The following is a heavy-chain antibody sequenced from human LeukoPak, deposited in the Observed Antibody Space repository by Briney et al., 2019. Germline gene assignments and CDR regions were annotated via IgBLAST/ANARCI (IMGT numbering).Heavy chain of an antibody. D-gene: IGHD1-7*01. Sequence: PSETLSLTCTVSGGSISSYYWSWIRQPPGKGLEWIGYIYYSGSTNYNPSLKSRATISVDTSKNQFSLKLSSVTAADTAVYYCASSAPELLGLGAFDIWGQGTMVTVSS. CDR1: GGSISSYY. CDR3: ASSAPELLGLGAFDI. J-gene: IGHJ3*02. CDR2: IYYSGST. V-gene: IGHV4-59*01.